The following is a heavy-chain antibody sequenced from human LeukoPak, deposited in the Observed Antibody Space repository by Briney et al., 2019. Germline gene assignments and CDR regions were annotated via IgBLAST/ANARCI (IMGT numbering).Heavy chain of an antibody. CDR1: GFTFSSYW. D-gene: IGHD6-19*01. CDR2: IKQDGREK. J-gene: IGHJ4*02. Sequence: GGSLRLSCAASGFTFSSYWMSWVRQAPGKGLEGVANIKQDGREKYYVDSVKGRFTISRDNAKNSLYLQMNILRAEDTAVFYCARDGPYSSLDYWGQGTLVTVSS. CDR3: ARDGPYSSLDY. V-gene: IGHV3-7*05.